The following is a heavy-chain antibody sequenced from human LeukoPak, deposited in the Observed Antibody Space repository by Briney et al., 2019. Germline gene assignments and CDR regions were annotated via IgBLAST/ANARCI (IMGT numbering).Heavy chain of an antibody. J-gene: IGHJ4*02. Sequence: GASVKVSCKASGYTFTGYYMHWLRQAPGQGLEWRGRINPNSGGTNYAQKFQGRVTMTRDTSISTAYMELSRLRSDDTAVYYCASLGYSYGYDYFDYWGQGTLVTVSS. CDR2: INPNSGGT. D-gene: IGHD5-18*01. CDR3: ASLGYSYGYDYFDY. V-gene: IGHV1-2*06. CDR1: GYTFTGYY.